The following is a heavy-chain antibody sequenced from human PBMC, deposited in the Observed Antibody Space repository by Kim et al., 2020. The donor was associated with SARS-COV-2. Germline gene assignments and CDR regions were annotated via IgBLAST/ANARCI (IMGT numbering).Heavy chain of an antibody. V-gene: IGHV4-61*02. Sequence: SETLSLTCTVSGGSISSGSYYWSWIRQPAGKGLEWIGRIYTSGSTNYNPSLKSRVTISVDTSKNQFSLKLSSVTAADTAVYYCARGADNWNDIKVDYWGQGTLVTVSS. CDR3: ARGADNWNDIKVDY. D-gene: IGHD1-20*01. J-gene: IGHJ4*02. CDR1: GGSISSGSYY. CDR2: IYTSGST.